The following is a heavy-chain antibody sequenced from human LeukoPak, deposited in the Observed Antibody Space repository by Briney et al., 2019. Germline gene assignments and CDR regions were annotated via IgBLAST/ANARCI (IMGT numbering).Heavy chain of an antibody. CDR1: GGSISSYY. J-gene: IGHJ6*03. D-gene: IGHD2-2*01. CDR2: IYYSGST. V-gene: IGHV4-59*01. CDR3: ARDGGTNHYYYYMDV. Sequence: KPSETLSLTCTVSGGSISSYYWSWIRQPPGKGLEWIGYIYYSGSTNYNPSLKSRVTISVDTSKNQFSLKLSSVTAADTAVYYCARDGGTNHYYYYMDVWGKGTTVTVSS.